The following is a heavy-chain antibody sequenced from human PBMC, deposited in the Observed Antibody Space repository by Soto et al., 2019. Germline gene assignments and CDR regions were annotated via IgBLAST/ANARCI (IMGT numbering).Heavy chain of an antibody. CDR1: GFTFSSYA. CDR2: ISGSGGST. V-gene: IGHV3-23*01. Sequence: EVQLLESGGGLVQPGGSLRLSCAASGFTFSSYAMSWVRQAPGKGLEWVSAISGSGGSTYYADSVKGRFTISRDTSKNTLYLQMNSLRAEDTAVYYCAKDRNSSWYPDYFQHWGQGTLVTVSS. D-gene: IGHD6-13*01. J-gene: IGHJ1*01. CDR3: AKDRNSSWYPDYFQH.